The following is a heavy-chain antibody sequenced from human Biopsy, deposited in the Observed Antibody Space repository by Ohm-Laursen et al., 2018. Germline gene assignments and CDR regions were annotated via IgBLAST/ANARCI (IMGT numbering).Heavy chain of an antibody. V-gene: IGHV4-39*01. D-gene: IGHD3-22*01. Sequence: SDTLSLTCTVSGGSISNNNYYWGWIRQPPGKGLEWIGSIFYRGSTHYKPPLKSRVNISVDTSKNQLSLKLNSVTAADTAVYYCARDYDTSGYYYVSWGQGTLVTVSS. CDR2: IFYRGST. J-gene: IGHJ5*02. CDR1: GGSISNNNYY. CDR3: ARDYDTSGYYYVS.